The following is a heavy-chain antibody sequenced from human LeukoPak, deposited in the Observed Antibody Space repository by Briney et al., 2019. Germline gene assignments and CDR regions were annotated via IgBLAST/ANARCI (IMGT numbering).Heavy chain of an antibody. Sequence: NPSETLSLTCTVSGGSISSSSYYWGWIRQPPGKGLEWIGSIYYSGSTCYNPSLKSRVTISVDTSKNQFSLKRSSGTAADTAVDYCARTPPAPYCGGYCYAFDYWGQGTLVTVSS. J-gene: IGHJ4*02. D-gene: IGHD2-21*02. CDR2: IYYSGST. CDR3: ARTPPAPYCGGYCYAFDY. CDR1: GGSISSSSYY. V-gene: IGHV4-39*01.